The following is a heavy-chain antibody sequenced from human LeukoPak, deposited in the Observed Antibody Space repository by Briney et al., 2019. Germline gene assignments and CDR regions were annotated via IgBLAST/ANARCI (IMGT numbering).Heavy chain of an antibody. D-gene: IGHD2-15*01. CDR2: IKQDGSEK. Sequence: GGSLRLLCAPSGFTFRNYWMNWVRQAPGKGLEWVANIKQDGSEKHYVDSVKGRFTISRDNAKNSLYLQMNSLRAEDTAVYHCARLLAGCPGGRCRAHFDYWGQGTLVTVSS. J-gene: IGHJ4*02. CDR1: GFTFRNYW. V-gene: IGHV3-7*03. CDR3: ARLLAGCPGGRCRAHFDY.